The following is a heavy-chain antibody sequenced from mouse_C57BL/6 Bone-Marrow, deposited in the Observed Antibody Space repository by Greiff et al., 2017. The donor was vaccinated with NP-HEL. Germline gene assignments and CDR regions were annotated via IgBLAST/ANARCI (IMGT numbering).Heavy chain of an antibody. Sequence: EVQLVESGGGLVQPGGSLKLSCAASGFTFSDYGMAWVRQAPRKGPEWVAFISNLAYSIYYADTVTGRFTISRANAKNTLYLEMSSLRSEDTAMYYCARQTTVRGLYWYFDVWGTGTTVTVSS. V-gene: IGHV5-15*01. D-gene: IGHD1-1*01. CDR2: ISNLAYSI. CDR3: ARQTTVRGLYWYFDV. J-gene: IGHJ1*03. CDR1: GFTFSDYG.